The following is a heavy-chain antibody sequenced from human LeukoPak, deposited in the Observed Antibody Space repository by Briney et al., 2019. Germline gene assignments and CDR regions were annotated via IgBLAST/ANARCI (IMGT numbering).Heavy chain of an antibody. CDR1: GYTFTSYY. J-gene: IGHJ4*02. CDR2: INSSGGST. V-gene: IGHV1-46*01. Sequence: ASVKVSCKASGYTFTSYYMHWVRQAPGQGLEWMGIINSSGGSTSYAQKFQGRVTMTRDTSTSTVYMELSSLRSEDTAVYYCARNSGSIYPFDYWGQGTLVTVSS. CDR3: ARNSGSIYPFDY. D-gene: IGHD3-22*01.